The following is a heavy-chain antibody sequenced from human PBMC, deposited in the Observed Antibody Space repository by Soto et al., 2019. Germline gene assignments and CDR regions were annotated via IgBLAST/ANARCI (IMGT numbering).Heavy chain of an antibody. CDR1: GFTFGSYA. V-gene: IGHV3-23*01. J-gene: IGHJ6*02. D-gene: IGHD2-15*01. CDR3: ARDCSCGICYPGMDV. CDR2: AGPSGSST. Sequence: GGSLRLSCAASGFTFGSYAMSWVRLAPGKGLEWVSVAGPSGSSTFYADSVRGRFTISRDNVENTLYLQMNSLRVADTALYVCARDCSCGICYPGMDVWGQGTTVTVSS.